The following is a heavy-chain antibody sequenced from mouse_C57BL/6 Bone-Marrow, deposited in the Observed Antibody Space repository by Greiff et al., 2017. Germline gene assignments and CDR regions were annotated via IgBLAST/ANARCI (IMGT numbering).Heavy chain of an antibody. V-gene: IGHV1-81*01. Sequence: QVQLQQSGADLARPGASVKLSCKASGYTFTSYGISWVKQRTGQGLEWIGEIYPRSGNTYYNEKFKGKATLTADKSSSTAYMELRSLTSEDSAVYFCAKIPYYYGSSYGYFDVWGTGTTVTVSS. CDR1: GYTFTSYG. CDR3: AKIPYYYGSSYGYFDV. CDR2: IYPRSGNT. J-gene: IGHJ1*03. D-gene: IGHD1-1*01.